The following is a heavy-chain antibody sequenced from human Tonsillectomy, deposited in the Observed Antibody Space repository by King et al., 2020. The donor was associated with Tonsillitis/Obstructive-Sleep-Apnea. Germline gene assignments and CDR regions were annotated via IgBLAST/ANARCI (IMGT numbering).Heavy chain of an antibody. CDR2: ISGGGGST. D-gene: IGHD2-2*01. CDR1: GFTFSSYA. CDR3: AKDCSSTSCYGMDG. Sequence: VQLVESGGGLVQPGGSLRLSCAASGFTFSSYAMSWVRQAPGKGLEWVSTISGGGGSTYYADSVKGRFTISRDNFKNTLYLQMNSLRVEDTAVYYCAKDCSSTSCYGMDGWGQGTTVIVSS. V-gene: IGHV3-23*04. J-gene: IGHJ6*02.